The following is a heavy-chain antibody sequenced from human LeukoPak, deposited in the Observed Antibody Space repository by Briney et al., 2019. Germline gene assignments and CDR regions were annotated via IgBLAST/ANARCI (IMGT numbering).Heavy chain of an antibody. V-gene: IGHV3-23*01. CDR3: AKEGAKVLRFEVDY. J-gene: IGHJ4*02. D-gene: IGHD5-12*01. Sequence: GGSLRLSCAASGFTFSSYAMSWVRQAPGKGLEWVSAISGSGGSTYYADSVKGRFTISRDNSKNTLYLQMNGLRAEDTAVYYCAKEGAKVLRFEVDYWGQGTLVTVSS. CDR1: GFTFSSYA. CDR2: ISGSGGST.